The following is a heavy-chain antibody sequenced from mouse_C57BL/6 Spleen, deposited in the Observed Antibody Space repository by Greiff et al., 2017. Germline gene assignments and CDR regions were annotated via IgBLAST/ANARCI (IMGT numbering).Heavy chain of an antibody. V-gene: IGHV5-16*01. J-gene: IGHJ4*01. D-gene: IGHD2-2*01. CDR3: ARVVLPGAMDY. Sequence: EVMLVESEGGLVQPGSSMKLSCTASGFTFSDYYMAWVRQVPEKGLEWVANINYDGSSTYYLDSLKSRFLISRDNAKNILYLQMSSLKSEDTATXYCARVVLPGAMDYWGQGTSVTVSS. CDR2: INYDGSST. CDR1: GFTFSDYY.